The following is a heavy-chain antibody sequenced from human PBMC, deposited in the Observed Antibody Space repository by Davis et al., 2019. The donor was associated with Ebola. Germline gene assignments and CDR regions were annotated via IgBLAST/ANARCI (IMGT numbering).Heavy chain of an antibody. J-gene: IGHJ6*02. V-gene: IGHV3-9*01. D-gene: IGHD3-16*01. CDR2: ISWNSGSI. CDR3: AKDEGGSYYYGMDV. Sequence: PGGSLRLSCAASGFTFDDYAMHWVRQAPGKGLEWVSGISWNSGSIGYADSVKGRFTISRDNAKNSLYLQMNSLRAEDTALYYCAKDEGGSYYYGMDVWGQGTTVTVSS. CDR1: GFTFDDYA.